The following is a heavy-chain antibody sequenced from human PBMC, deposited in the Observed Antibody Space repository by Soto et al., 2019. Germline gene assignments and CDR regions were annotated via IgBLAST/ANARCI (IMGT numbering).Heavy chain of an antibody. CDR2: IYYSGST. J-gene: IGHJ6*03. V-gene: IGHV4-59*01. Sequence: LSLTCTVSGGSISSYYWSWIRQPPGKGLEWIGYIYYSGSTNYNPSLKSRVTISVDTSKNQFSLKLSSVTAADTAVYYCARVRVTKFPFYYYYMDVWGKGTTVTVSS. CDR3: ARVRVTKFPFYYYYMDV. CDR1: GGSISSYY. D-gene: IGHD4-4*01.